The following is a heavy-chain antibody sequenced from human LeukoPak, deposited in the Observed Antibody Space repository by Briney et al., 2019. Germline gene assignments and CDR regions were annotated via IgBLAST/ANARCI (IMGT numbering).Heavy chain of an antibody. CDR2: INPNSGGT. V-gene: IGHV1-2*02. CDR3: ARGYSSGWYVTAFDI. Sequence: GASVKVSCKASGYTFTGYYMHWVRQAPGQGLEWMGWINPNSGGTNYAQKFQGRVTMTRDTSISTAYMELSRLRSDDTAVYYCARGYSSGWYVTAFDIWGQGTMVTVSS. J-gene: IGHJ3*02. D-gene: IGHD6-19*01. CDR1: GYTFTGYY.